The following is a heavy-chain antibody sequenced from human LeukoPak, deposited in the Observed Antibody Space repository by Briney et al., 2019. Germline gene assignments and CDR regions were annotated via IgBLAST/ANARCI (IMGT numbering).Heavy chain of an antibody. CDR2: ISSNGGST. CDR3: ARERGDY. J-gene: IGHJ4*02. V-gene: IGHV3-64*01. Sequence: GGSLRLSCAASGFTFSSYAMHWVRQAPGKGLEYVSAISSNGGSTYYANSVKGRFTISRDNSKNTLYLQMGSLRAEDMAVYYRARERGDYWGQGTLVTVSS. D-gene: IGHD3-16*01. CDR1: GFTFSSYA.